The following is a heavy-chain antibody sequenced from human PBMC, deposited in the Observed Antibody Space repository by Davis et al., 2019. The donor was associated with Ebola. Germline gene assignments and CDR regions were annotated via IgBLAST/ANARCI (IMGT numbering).Heavy chain of an antibody. D-gene: IGHD2-21*01. CDR3: ARGGVAYSDLDY. J-gene: IGHJ4*02. V-gene: IGHV1-69*05. CDR1: GDTLTSYA. CDR2: IIPIFGTA. Sequence: AASVKVSCKAVGDTLTSYAMTWVRQAPGQGLEWMGGIIPIFGTANYAQKFQGRVTMTRENSMSTAYMELSSLRSEDTAVYFCARGGVAYSDLDYWGQGTLVAVSS.